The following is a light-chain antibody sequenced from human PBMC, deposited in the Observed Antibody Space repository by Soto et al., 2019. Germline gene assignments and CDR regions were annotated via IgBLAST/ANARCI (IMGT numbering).Light chain of an antibody. V-gene: IGKV3-11*01. CDR3: QQYDKWPTWT. CDR2: DAS. CDR1: QSVSTY. Sequence: EIVLTQSPATLSLSPGERATLSCRASQSVSTYSAWYQQKPGQAPRLLMYDASNRATGIPDRFSGSGSGTDFTLTISRLEPEDFAVYYCQQYDKWPTWTFGQGTKVDIK. J-gene: IGKJ1*01.